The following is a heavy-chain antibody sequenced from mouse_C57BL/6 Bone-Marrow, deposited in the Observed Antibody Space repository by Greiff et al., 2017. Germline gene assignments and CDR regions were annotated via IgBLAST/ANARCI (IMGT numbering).Heavy chain of an antibody. V-gene: IGHV1-80*01. D-gene: IGHD1-1*01. CDR1: GYAFSSYW. CDR3: ARSYYGSIPFAY. CDR2: IYPGDGDT. J-gene: IGHJ3*01. Sequence: VQLQQSGAELVKPGASVKISCKASGYAFSSYWMNWVKQRPGKGLEWIGQIYPGDGDTNYNGKFKGKATLTADKSSSTAYMQLSSLTSADSAVYFCARSYYGSIPFAYWGQGTLVTVSA.